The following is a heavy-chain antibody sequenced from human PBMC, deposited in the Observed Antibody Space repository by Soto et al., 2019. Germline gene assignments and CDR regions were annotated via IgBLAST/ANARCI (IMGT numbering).Heavy chain of an antibody. J-gene: IGHJ3*02. D-gene: IGHD2-8*01. Sequence: QARLVESGGGVVQPGRSLRLSCEASGLTFSAYGMHWVRQAPGKGLVWVATISYDGSKKYFGDSVKGRFTISRDNSKSTLYLEMNSLRTEDTAVYYCAKASHCNKGRCSLGLIGDRAFDIWGQGTMVPVSS. V-gene: IGHV3-30*18. CDR1: GLTFSAYG. CDR3: AKASHCNKGRCSLGLIGDRAFDI. CDR2: ISYDGSKK.